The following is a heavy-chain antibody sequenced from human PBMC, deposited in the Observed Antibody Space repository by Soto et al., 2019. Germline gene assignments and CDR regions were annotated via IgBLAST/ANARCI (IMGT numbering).Heavy chain of an antibody. Sequence: QGQLQESGPGLVRPSETLSLTCTVSGASITSYYWSWIRQSSGKGLEWIGYIHYSGSTNYNPSLESRVTMSIDTSESQSSLRLRSLTAADTAVYYCARLDYYYYLDVWGKGTAVTVSS. V-gene: IGHV4-59*12. J-gene: IGHJ6*03. CDR1: GASITSYY. CDR2: IHYSGST. CDR3: ARLDYYYYLDV.